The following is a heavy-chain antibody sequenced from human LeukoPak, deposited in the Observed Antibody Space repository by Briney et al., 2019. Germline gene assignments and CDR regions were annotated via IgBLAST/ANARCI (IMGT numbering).Heavy chain of an antibody. J-gene: IGHJ4*02. CDR2: ISGSGGST. D-gene: IGHD3-22*01. V-gene: IGHV3-23*01. CDR1: GFTFSSYA. CDR3: AEEEAYGYYYDSSGYRFDY. Sequence: GGSLRLSCAASGFTFSSYAMSWVRQAPGKGLEWVSAISGSGGSTHSAESVKGRFTISRDNSKNTLYLQVNSLRAEDTAVYYCAEEEAYGYYYDSSGYRFDYWGQGALVTVSS.